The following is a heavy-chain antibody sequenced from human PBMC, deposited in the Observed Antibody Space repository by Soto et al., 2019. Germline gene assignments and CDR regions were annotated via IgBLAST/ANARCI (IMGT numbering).Heavy chain of an antibody. CDR1: GGTSSSYA. Sequence: QVQLVQSGAEVKKPGSSVKVSCKASGGTSSSYAISWVRQAPGQGLEWMGGIIPVSGTANHAQKFQGRVTITADESTSTAYMELSSLRSEDTAVYYCARSQGSSTSLEIYYYYYYGMDVWGQGTTVTVFS. D-gene: IGHD2-2*01. V-gene: IGHV1-69*01. CDR2: IIPVSGTA. J-gene: IGHJ6*02. CDR3: ARSQGSSTSLEIYYYYYYGMDV.